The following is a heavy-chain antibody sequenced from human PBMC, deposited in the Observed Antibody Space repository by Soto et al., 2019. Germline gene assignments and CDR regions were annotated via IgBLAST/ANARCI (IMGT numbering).Heavy chain of an antibody. V-gene: IGHV2-5*02. CDR1: GFSVSTSGVG. Sequence: QITLKESGPTLVKPTQTLTLTCTFSGFSVSTSGVGVAWIRQPPGKALEWLALIYWDDDKRYSPFLQSRVTIFKXXSKNQVVLTMTNMDPVDTATYYCAHKGGRGAGMDVWGQGTTVTVSS. CDR2: IYWDDDK. D-gene: IGHD2-15*01. J-gene: IGHJ6*02. CDR3: AHKGGRGAGMDV.